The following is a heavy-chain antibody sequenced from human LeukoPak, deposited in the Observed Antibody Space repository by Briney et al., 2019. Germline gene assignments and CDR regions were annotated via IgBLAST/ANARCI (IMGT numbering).Heavy chain of an antibody. V-gene: IGHV1-46*01. CDR1: GYTFTTYY. D-gene: IGHD1-7*01. J-gene: IGHJ4*02. CDR2: INPRGGST. CDR3: ARGGGPGNYPFDF. Sequence: ASVKVSCKASGYTFTTYYMHWVRQAPGQGLEWVGIINPRGGSTTYTQKFQGRVTMTRDTSTSTVYMELSSLKSDDTAVYYCARGGGPGNYPFDFWGQGTLVTVSS.